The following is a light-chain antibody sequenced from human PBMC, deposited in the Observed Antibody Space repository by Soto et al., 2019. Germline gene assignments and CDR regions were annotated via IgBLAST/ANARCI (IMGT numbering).Light chain of an antibody. J-gene: IGKJ2*01. CDR2: KAS. V-gene: IGKV1-5*03. CDR3: QQYNSPRYT. Sequence: DIQMTQSPSTLSASVGDRVTITCRASQRISSRLAWYQQKPGKAPKLLIYKASSLESGVPSRFSGSGSGTEFTLTISSLQPDDFATYYCQQYNSPRYTFGQGTKLEIK. CDR1: QRISSR.